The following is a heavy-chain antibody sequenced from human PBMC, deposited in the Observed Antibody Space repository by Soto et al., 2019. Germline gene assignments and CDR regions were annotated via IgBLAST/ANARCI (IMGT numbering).Heavy chain of an antibody. CDR1: GYTFTGYY. V-gene: IGHV1-2*04. Sequence: GASVKVSCKASGYTFTGYYMHWVRQAPGQRLEWMGWINPNSGGTNYAQKFQGWVTMTRDTSISTAYMELSRLRSDDTAVYYCARGILQNTSGWGAGTTIDFDYWGQGTLVTVSS. J-gene: IGHJ4*02. D-gene: IGHD6-13*01. CDR3: ARGILQNTSGWGAGTTIDFDY. CDR2: INPNSGGT.